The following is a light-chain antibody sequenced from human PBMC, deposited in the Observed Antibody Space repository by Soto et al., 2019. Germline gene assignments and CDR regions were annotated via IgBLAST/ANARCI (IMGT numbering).Light chain of an antibody. J-gene: IGKJ1*01. CDR3: QKYDNAPWT. CDR2: GTS. CDR1: QDISSY. V-gene: IGKV1-27*01. Sequence: DIQMTQSPSSLSASVGDRVTITCRASQDISSYLAWYQQKPGKVPKLLIYGTSTLQSGVPSRFSGSGSGTDFTLTIRSLQPEDAAPYYCQKYDNAPWTFGQGTKVATK.